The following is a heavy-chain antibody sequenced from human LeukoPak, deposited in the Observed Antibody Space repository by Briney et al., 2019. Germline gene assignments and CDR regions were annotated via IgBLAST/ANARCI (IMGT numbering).Heavy chain of an antibody. J-gene: IGHJ6*02. CDR3: ARDRTLGGCSGGSCYVYYYGMDV. D-gene: IGHD2-15*01. CDR2: ISSGGSTI. V-gene: IGHV3-48*03. CDR1: GFTFSSYE. Sequence: PGGSLRLSCAASGFTFSSYEMNWVRQAPGKGLEWVSYISSGGSTIYYADSVKGRFTISRDNAKNSLYLQMNSLRAEDTAVYYCARDRTLGGCSGGSCYVYYYGMDVWGQGTTVTVSS.